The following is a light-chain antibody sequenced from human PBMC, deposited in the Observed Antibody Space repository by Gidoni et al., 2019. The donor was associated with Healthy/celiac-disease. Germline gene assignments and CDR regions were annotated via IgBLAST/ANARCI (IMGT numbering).Light chain of an antibody. Sequence: EIVLTQSPGTLSLSPGERATLSCRASQSVSSSYLAWYQQKPGQAPRLLIYGASSRATGIPDRFSGSGSGTDFTLTISRLEPEDFAVYYCQQHDSTFXPXTKVDIK. V-gene: IGKV3-20*01. CDR1: QSVSSSY. CDR2: GAS. J-gene: IGKJ3*01. CDR3: QQHDST.